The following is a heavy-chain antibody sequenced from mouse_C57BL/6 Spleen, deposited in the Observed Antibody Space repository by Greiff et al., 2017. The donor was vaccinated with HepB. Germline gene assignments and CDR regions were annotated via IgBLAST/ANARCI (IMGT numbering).Heavy chain of an antibody. D-gene: IGHD1-1*01. CDR2: INPSSGYT. V-gene: IGHV1-4*01. Sequence: QVHVKQSGAELARPGASVKMSCKASGYTFTSYTMHWVKQRPGQGLEWIGYINPSSGYTKYNQKFKDKATLTADKSSSTAYMQLSSLTSEDSAVYYCARWPTVVATLYYFDYWGQGTTLTVSS. J-gene: IGHJ2*01. CDR3: ARWPTVVATLYYFDY. CDR1: GYTFTSYT.